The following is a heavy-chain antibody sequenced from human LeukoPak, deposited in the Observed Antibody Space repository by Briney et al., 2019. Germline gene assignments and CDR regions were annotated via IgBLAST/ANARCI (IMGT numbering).Heavy chain of an antibody. CDR1: GFTFSSYA. Sequence: PGGSLRLSCAASGFTFSSYAMHWVRQAPGKGLEWVAVISYDGSNKYYADSVKGRFTISRDNSKNTLYLQMNSLRAEDTAVYYCARGPQYDFWSGYYYYFDYWGQGTLVIVSS. V-gene: IGHV3-30-3*01. J-gene: IGHJ4*02. CDR2: ISYDGSNK. CDR3: ARGPQYDFWSGYYYYFDY. D-gene: IGHD3-3*01.